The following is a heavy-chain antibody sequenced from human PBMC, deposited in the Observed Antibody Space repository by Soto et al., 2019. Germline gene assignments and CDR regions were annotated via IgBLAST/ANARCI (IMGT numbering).Heavy chain of an antibody. J-gene: IGHJ4*02. V-gene: IGHV1-69*12. CDR2: IIPIFGTA. CDR3: ARASYSVSYYEADY. Sequence: QVQLVQSGAEVKKPGSSVKVSCKASGGTFSSYAISWVRQAPGQGLEWMGGIIPIFGTANYAQNFQGRVTIPADESTSTAYTEPSILISEDTAVYYCARASYSVSYYEADYWCQGTLVTVSS. CDR1: GGTFSSYA. D-gene: IGHD1-26*01.